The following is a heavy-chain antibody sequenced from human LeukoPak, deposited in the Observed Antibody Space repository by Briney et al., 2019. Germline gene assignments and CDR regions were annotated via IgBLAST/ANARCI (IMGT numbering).Heavy chain of an antibody. CDR3: ARDSSMGSNWFDP. J-gene: IGHJ5*02. D-gene: IGHD6-19*01. V-gene: IGHV4-4*07. Sequence: SETLSLTCTVSGGSISTYYWSWIRQPAGKGLEWIGRIYTSGNTDYNPSLKSRATMSVDTSKNQFSLKLSSVTAADTAVYYCARDSSMGSNWFDPWGQGTLVTVSS. CDR1: GGSISTYY. CDR2: IYTSGNT.